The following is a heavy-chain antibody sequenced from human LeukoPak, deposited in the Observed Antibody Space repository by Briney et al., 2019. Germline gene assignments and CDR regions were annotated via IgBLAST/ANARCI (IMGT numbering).Heavy chain of an antibody. CDR3: LREISRVDGNDPYGV. CDR2: IHYNGGT. CDR1: GASITSAHDY. V-gene: IGHV4-39*07. J-gene: IGHJ3*01. Sequence: PSETLSLTCTVSGASITSAHDYWGWVRQPPGKGLEWIGNIHYNGGTYFNPSLKSRVSISRDTSENQFSLQLSSVTAADTAVYYCLREISRVDGNDPYGVWGQGTMVNVSS. D-gene: IGHD5-24*01.